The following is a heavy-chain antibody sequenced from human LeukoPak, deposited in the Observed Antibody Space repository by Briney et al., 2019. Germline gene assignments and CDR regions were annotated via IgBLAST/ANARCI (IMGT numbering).Heavy chain of an antibody. J-gene: IGHJ5*01. V-gene: IGHV2-5*02. CDR1: GFSLSTRGVG. CDR3: VHSDRYYYDTSGYYEIRFDS. CDR2: IYWDDDK. D-gene: IGHD3-22*01. Sequence: SGPTLVKPTQTLTLTCTFSGFSLSTRGVGVGWIRQPPGKALEWLALIYWDDDKRFSPSLKSRLTITKDTSKNQVVLTMTNMDPVDTGTYYCVHSDRYYYDTSGYYEIRFDSWGQGTLVTVSS.